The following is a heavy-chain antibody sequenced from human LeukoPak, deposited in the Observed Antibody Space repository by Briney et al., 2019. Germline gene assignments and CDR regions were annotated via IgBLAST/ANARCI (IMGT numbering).Heavy chain of an antibody. Sequence: ASVKVSCTASGYTFTSYDINWVRQATGQGLEWMGWMNPNSGNTGYAQKFQGRVTMTRNTSISTAYMELSSLRSEDTAVYYCARVLGCSSTSCYFFNTQDAFDIWGQGTMVTVSS. V-gene: IGHV1-8*01. D-gene: IGHD2-2*01. CDR2: MNPNSGNT. CDR1: GYTFTSYD. J-gene: IGHJ3*02. CDR3: ARVLGCSSTSCYFFNTQDAFDI.